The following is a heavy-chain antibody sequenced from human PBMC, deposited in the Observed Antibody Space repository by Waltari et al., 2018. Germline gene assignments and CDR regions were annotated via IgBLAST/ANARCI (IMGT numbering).Heavy chain of an antibody. CDR3: TSVYYDFWSGYRRGFDY. J-gene: IGHJ4*01. CDR1: GFTFGDYA. CDR2: IRSKAYGGTT. Sequence: EVQLVESGGGLVQPGRSLRLSCTASGFTFGDYAMSWVRQAPGKGLEWVGFIRSKAYGGTTEYAASVKGRFTISRDDSKSIAYLQMNSLKTEDTAVYYCTSVYYDFWSGYRRGFDYWGHGTLVTVSS. V-gene: IGHV3-49*04. D-gene: IGHD3-3*01.